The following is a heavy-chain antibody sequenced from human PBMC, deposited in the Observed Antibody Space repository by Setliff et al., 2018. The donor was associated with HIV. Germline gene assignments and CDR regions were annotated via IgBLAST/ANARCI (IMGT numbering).Heavy chain of an antibody. J-gene: IGHJ5*02. Sequence: SETLSLTCTVSGGSISSGSYYWSWIRQPAGKGLEWIGHIYTSGSTNYNPSLKSRVTISVDTSKNQFSLKLSSVTAADTAVYYCARDLRFDPWGQGTLVTVSS. CDR3: ARDLRFDP. CDR2: IYTSGST. CDR1: GGSISSGSYY. V-gene: IGHV4-61*09.